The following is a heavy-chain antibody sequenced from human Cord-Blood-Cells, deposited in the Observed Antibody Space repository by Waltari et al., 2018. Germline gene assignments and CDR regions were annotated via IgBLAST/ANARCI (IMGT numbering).Heavy chain of an antibody. CDR2: IYYSGSP. D-gene: IGHD3-9*01. Sequence: QLQLQESGPGLVKPSETLSLTCTVSGGSISSSSYYWGWIRQPPGKGLEWIGSIYYSGSPYYNPSLKSRVTISVDTSKNQFSLKLSSVTAADTAVYYCARLTRPDYDILTGYWYFDLWGRGTLVTVSS. V-gene: IGHV4-39*01. CDR1: GGSISSSSYY. J-gene: IGHJ2*01. CDR3: ARLTRPDYDILTGYWYFDL.